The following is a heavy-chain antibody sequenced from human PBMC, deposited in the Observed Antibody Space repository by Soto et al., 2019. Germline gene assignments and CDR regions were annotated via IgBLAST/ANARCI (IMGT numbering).Heavy chain of an antibody. J-gene: IGHJ5*02. D-gene: IGHD1-1*01. CDR1: GGTIISHY. CDR3: VKGGSSKFDP. V-gene: IGHV4-59*11. CDR2: IYYTGST. Sequence: TSETLSLTCTVSGGTIISHYWSWIRQPPGKGLEWMGYIYYTGSTNYNPSLKSRVAISVDTSKNQFSLKLKSVTAADTAVYYCVKGGSSKFDPWGQGTLVTVSS.